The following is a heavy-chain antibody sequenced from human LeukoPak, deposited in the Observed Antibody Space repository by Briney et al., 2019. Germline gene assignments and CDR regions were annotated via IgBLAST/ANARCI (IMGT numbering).Heavy chain of an antibody. CDR1: GGTFSSCA. D-gene: IGHD1-1*01. CDR3: ARDRGTGTPDY. J-gene: IGHJ4*02. CDR2: IIPIFGIA. V-gene: IGHV1-69*04. Sequence: GASVKVSCKASGGTFSSCAISWVRQAPGQGLEWMGRIIPIFGIANYAQKFQGRVTITADKSTSTAYMELSSLRSEDTAVYYCARDRGTGTPDYWGQGTLVTVSS.